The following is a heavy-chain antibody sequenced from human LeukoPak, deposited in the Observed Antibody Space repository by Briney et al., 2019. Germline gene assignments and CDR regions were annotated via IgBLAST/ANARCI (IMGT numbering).Heavy chain of an antibody. CDR3: ARRTYNSIWAADY. D-gene: IGHD6-13*01. J-gene: IGHJ4*02. CDR2: IDPGDSAT. Sequence: GESLKISCKGSGYSFTNYWITWVRQMPGKGLEWMGTIDPGDSATNYSPSFQGHVTISADKSISTAYLQWSSLEASDTAMYYCARRTYNSIWAADYWGRGTRVTVSS. V-gene: IGHV5-10-1*01. CDR1: GYSFTNYW.